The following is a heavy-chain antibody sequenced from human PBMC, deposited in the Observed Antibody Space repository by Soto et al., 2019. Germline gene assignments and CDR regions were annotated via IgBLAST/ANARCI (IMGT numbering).Heavy chain of an antibody. CDR2: IWYDGSNK. CDR1: GFTFSSYG. J-gene: IGHJ6*02. D-gene: IGHD6-13*01. Sequence: QVQLVESGGGVVQPGRSLRLSCAASGFTFSSYGMHWVRQAPGKGLEWVAVIWYDGSNKYYADSVKGRFTISSDNSKNTPHLQMNSLRAEDTAVYYSARYIASAGTTYLYYRMDVWGQGTTVTVSS. CDR3: ARYIASAGTTYLYYRMDV. V-gene: IGHV3-33*01.